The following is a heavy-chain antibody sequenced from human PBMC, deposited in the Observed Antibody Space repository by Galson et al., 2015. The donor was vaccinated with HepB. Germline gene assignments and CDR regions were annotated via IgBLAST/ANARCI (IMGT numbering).Heavy chain of an antibody. CDR3: ARDLAGTDY. V-gene: IGHV4-59*01. CDR2: IYYSGRT. CDR1: GGSISSYY. J-gene: IGHJ4*02. D-gene: IGHD6-19*01. Sequence: QVQLQESGPGLVKPSETLSLTCTVSGGSISSYYWSWIRQPPGKGLEWIGYIYYSGRTNYNPSLKSRVTISVDTSKNQFSRKLSSVTAADTAVYYCARDLAGTDYWGQGTLVTVSS.